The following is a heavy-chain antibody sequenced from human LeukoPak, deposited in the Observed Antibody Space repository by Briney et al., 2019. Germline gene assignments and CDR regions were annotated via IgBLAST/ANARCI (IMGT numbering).Heavy chain of an antibody. CDR3: ARVSSGWSTDFQH. CDR1: GYSISSGYY. J-gene: IGHJ1*01. D-gene: IGHD6-19*01. CDR2: IYHSGST. Sequence: PSETLSLTCTVSGYSISSGYYWGWIRQPPGKGLEWIGSIYHSGSTYYNLSLKSRVTISVDTSKNQFSLKLSSVTAADTAVYYCARVSSGWSTDFQHWGQGTLVTVSS. V-gene: IGHV4-38-2*02.